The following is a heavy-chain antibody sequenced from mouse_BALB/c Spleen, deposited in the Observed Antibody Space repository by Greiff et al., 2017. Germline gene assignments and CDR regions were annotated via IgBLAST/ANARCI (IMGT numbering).Heavy chain of an antibody. CDR3: ARQLGLRDYYAMDY. CDR2: IWGGGST. V-gene: IGHV2-6-4*01. Sequence: VKLMESGPGLVAPSQSLSITCTVSGFSLSRYSVHCVRQPPGKGLEWLGMIWGGGSTDYNSALKSRLSISKDNSKSQVFLKMNSLQTDDTAMYYCARQLGLRDYYAMDYWGQGTSVTVSS. CDR1: GFSLSRYS. D-gene: IGHD3-1*01. J-gene: IGHJ4*01.